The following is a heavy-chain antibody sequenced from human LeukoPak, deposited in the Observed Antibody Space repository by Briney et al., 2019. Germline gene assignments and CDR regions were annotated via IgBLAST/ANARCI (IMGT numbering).Heavy chain of an antibody. CDR1: GYTFTSYY. D-gene: IGHD2-2*01. CDR2: INPDSGGT. CDR3: ATSLGFYCSSTSCKDY. V-gene: IGHV1-2*02. Sequence: ASVKVSCKASGYTFTSYYMHWVRQAPGQGLEWMGWINPDSGGTNYAQKFQGRVTMTRDTSISTAYMELSRLRSDDTAVYYCATSLGFYCSSTSCKDYWGQGTLVTVSS. J-gene: IGHJ4*02.